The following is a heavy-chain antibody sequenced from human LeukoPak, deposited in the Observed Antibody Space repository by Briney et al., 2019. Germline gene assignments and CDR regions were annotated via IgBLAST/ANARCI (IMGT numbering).Heavy chain of an antibody. CDR2: IYHSGNT. CDR1: GASMSSNY. CDR3: ASTRRAAVAGRFDS. J-gene: IGHJ4*02. V-gene: IGHV4-4*09. Sequence: PSETLSLTCNVSGASMSSNYWSWIRQPPGKGLEWIGYIYHSGNTNYSPSLESRVTMSVDESKNQFSLRVQFVSAADTAVYYCASTRRAAVAGRFDSWGQGTLVTVSS. D-gene: IGHD6-19*01.